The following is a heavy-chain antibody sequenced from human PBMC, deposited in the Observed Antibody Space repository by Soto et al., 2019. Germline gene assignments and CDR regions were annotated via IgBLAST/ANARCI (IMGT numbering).Heavy chain of an antibody. V-gene: IGHV3-23*01. CDR3: AKEPTLGSSWKNWFDT. D-gene: IGHD6-13*01. CDR2: ISGSGGST. CDR1: GFTFSSYC. Sequence: GGSLRLSCAASGFTFSSYCMSWVRQAPGKGLEWVSAISGSGGSTYYEDSVKGRFTISRDNTKNTLYLQRNSLRAEDTAVYYSAKEPTLGSSWKNWFDTWGQGTMVTVYS. J-gene: IGHJ5*02.